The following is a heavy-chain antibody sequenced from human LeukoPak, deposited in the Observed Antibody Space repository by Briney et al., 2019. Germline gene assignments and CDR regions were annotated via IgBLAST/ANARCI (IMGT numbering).Heavy chain of an antibody. CDR3: ARGMIRGVNRY. V-gene: IGHV4-30-2*01. CDR2: IYHSGST. D-gene: IGHD3-10*01. Sequence: SQTLSLTCTVSGGSISSGGYYWSWIRQHPGKGLEWIGYIYHSGSTYYNPSLKSRVTISVDRSKNQFSLKLSSVTAADTAVYYCARGMIRGVNRYWGQGTLVTVSS. J-gene: IGHJ4*02. CDR1: GGSISSGGYY.